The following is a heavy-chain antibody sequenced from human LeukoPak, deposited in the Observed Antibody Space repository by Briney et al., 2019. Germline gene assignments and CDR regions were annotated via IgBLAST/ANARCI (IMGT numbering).Heavy chain of an antibody. D-gene: IGHD3-16*01. CDR1: GFTFSNYA. CDR3: ARDHSDYVWGSYYYGMDV. CDR2: IRVNDET. Sequence: GGSLRLSCAASGFTFSNYAMNWVRQAPGKGLEWVSGIRVNDETYYADSVKGRFTISRDNSKNTLYLQMNSLRAEDTAVYYCARDHSDYVWGSYYYGMDVWGQGTTVTVSS. J-gene: IGHJ6*02. V-gene: IGHV3-23*01.